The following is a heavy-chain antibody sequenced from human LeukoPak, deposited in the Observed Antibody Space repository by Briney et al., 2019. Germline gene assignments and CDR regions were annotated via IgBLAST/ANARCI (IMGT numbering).Heavy chain of an antibody. D-gene: IGHD1-26*01. CDR1: GYTFTNYV. J-gene: IGHJ3*02. Sequence: ASVKVSCKASGYTFTNYVISWVRQAPGQGLEWMGWISAYNGNTNYAQKLQGRVTMTTDTSTSTAYMELRSLRYDDTALYYCARGGRWELPRPYAFDIWGQGTMVTVSS. CDR2: ISAYNGNT. V-gene: IGHV1-18*01. CDR3: ARGGRWELPRPYAFDI.